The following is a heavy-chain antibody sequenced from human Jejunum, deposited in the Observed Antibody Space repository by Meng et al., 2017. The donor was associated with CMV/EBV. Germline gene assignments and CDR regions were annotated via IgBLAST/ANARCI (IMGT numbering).Heavy chain of an antibody. CDR1: GGSISSSSHY. Sequence: GTGGSISSSSHYWVWMRQPPGKGLEWIGNIYFSGSTHYEPSLESRVTISVDTSKNQFSLRLTSVTAADTAVYYCARQIWEPKVADSWGRGTLVTVSS. V-gene: IGHV4-39*01. D-gene: IGHD1-26*01. J-gene: IGHJ4*02. CDR3: ARQIWEPKVADS. CDR2: IYFSGST.